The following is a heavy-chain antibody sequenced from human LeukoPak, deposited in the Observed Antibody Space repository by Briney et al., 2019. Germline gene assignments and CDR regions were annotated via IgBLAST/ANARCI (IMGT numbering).Heavy chain of an antibody. V-gene: IGHV3-43*02. CDR2: ISGDGGST. Sequence: GGSLRLSCAASGFTFDDYAMHWVRQAPGKGLEWVSLISGDGGSTYYADSVKGRFTISRDNSKNSLYLQMNSLRTEGTALYYCAKDSTRDLAAAGDYWGQGTLVTVSS. CDR1: GFTFDDYA. J-gene: IGHJ4*02. CDR3: AKDSTRDLAAAGDY. D-gene: IGHD6-13*01.